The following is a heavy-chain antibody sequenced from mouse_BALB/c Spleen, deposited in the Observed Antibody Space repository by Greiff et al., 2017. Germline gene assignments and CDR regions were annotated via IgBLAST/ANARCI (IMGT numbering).Heavy chain of an antibody. CDR3: ARAGGYQYFDV. D-gene: IGHD3-2*02. J-gene: IGHJ1*01. CDR2: ISSGGST. CDR1: GFTFSSYA. V-gene: IGHV5-6-5*01. Sequence: EVQVVESGGGLVKPGGSLKLSCAASGFTFSSYAMSWVRQTPEKRLEWVASISSGGSTYYPDSVKGRFTISRDNARNILYLQMSSLRSEDTAMYYCARAGGYQYFDVWGAGTTVTVSS.